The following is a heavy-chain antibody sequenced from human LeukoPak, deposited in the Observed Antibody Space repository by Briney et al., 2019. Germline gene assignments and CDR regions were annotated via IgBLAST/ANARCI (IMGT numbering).Heavy chain of an antibody. CDR3: ARGRWLQPWGYFDY. Sequence: ASVKVSCKASGGTFSSYAIRWVRQSPGQGLEWMGGIIPIFGTANYAQKFQGRVTITTDESTSTAYMELSSLRSEDTAVYYCARGRWLQPWGYFDYWGQGTLVTVSS. D-gene: IGHD5-24*01. CDR1: GGTFSSYA. V-gene: IGHV1-69*05. CDR2: IIPIFGTA. J-gene: IGHJ4*02.